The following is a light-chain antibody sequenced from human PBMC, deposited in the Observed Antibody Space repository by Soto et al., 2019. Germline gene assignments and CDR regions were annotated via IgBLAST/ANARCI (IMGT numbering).Light chain of an antibody. CDR1: QSVSSN. Sequence: EIVMTQSPATLSVSPWARATLSGRASQSVSSNLAWYQQKPGQAPRLLIYGASTRATGIPARFSGSGSGTEFTIPISSLQSEEYAVYYCQQYNNWLALTFGGGTKVEIK. CDR3: QQYNNWLALT. CDR2: GAS. V-gene: IGKV3-15*01. J-gene: IGKJ4*01.